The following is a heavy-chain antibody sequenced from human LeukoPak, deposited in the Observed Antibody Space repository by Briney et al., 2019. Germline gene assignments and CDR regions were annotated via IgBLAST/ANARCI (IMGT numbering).Heavy chain of an antibody. D-gene: IGHD1-26*01. V-gene: IGHV4-39*07. CDR2: IYYSGST. Sequence: SETLSLTCTVSGGSISSSSYYWGWIRQPPGKGLEWIGSIYYSGSTYYNPSLKSRVTISVDTSKNQFSLKLSSVTAADTAVYYCARVHRGGGATRLDPWGQGTLVTVSS. CDR1: GGSISSSSYY. J-gene: IGHJ5*02. CDR3: ARVHRGGGATRLDP.